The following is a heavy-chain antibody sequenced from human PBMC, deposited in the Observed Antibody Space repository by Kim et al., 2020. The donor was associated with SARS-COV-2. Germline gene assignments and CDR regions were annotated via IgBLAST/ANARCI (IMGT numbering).Heavy chain of an antibody. CDR1: GFTFSSYS. CDR3: ASHRTGSYSSPFDY. J-gene: IGHJ4*02. CDR2: ISGSGSYI. D-gene: IGHD1-26*01. V-gene: IGHV3-21*01. Sequence: GGSLRLSCAASGFTFSSYSMNWVRQAPGKGLEWVSSISGSGSYIYYADSVRGQFTISRDNAENSLYLHMNSLRAEDTAVYYCASHRTGSYSSPFDYWGQGTLVTVSS.